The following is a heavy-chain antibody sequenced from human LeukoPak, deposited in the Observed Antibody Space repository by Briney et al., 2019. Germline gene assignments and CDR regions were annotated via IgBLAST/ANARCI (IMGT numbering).Heavy chain of an antibody. J-gene: IGHJ5*02. Sequence: SETLSLTCTVSGGSISSYYWSWIRQPPGKGLEWIGHIYYSGSTNYNPSLKSRVTISVDTSKNQFSLKLSSVTAADTAVYYCARDRGITGTKDWFDPWGQGTLVTVSS. V-gene: IGHV4-59*01. CDR2: IYYSGST. CDR1: GGSISSYY. CDR3: ARDRGITGTKDWFDP. D-gene: IGHD1-7*01.